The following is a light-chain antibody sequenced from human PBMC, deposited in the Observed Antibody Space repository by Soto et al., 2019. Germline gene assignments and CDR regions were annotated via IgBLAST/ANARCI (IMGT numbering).Light chain of an antibody. CDR1: QNISSY. J-gene: IGKJ1*01. CDR3: QQSYSTPWT. CDR2: AAS. V-gene: IGKV1-39*01. Sequence: DIQMTQSPTSLSASVGDRITLTCRASQNISSYLNWYQQKPGKAPKLLIYAASSLQSGVPSRFSGSGSGTDFTLTISSLQPEDFATYYCQQSYSTPWTFGQGTKVDIK.